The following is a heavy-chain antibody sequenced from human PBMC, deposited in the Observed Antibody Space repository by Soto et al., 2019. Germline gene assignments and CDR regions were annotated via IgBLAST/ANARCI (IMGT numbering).Heavy chain of an antibody. CDR3: ALIKDCSRTDCYLASFDP. V-gene: IGHV2-26*01. J-gene: IGHJ5*02. CDR1: GFSLSNTRLG. CDR2: IFSNDEK. D-gene: IGHD2-2*01. Sequence: QVTLKESGPVVVKPTETLTLTCTVSGFSLSNTRLGVSWIRQPPGKALEWLAHIFSNDEKSYSTSLKNRLTISKDTSKSQVVLTMTNVDPVDSATYDCALIKDCSRTDCYLASFDPWGQGTLVTVSS.